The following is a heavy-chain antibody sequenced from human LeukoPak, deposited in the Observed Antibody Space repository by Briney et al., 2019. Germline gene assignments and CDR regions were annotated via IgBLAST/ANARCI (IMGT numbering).Heavy chain of an antibody. CDR2: IYYSGST. CDR3: ARDMWATTGWFDP. J-gene: IGHJ5*02. CDR1: GGSISSGDYY. D-gene: IGHD5-12*01. Sequence: SETLSLTCTVSGGSISSGDYYWSWIRQPPGKGLEWIGYIYYSGSTYYNPSLKSRVTISVDTSKNQFSLKLSSVTAADTAVYYCARDMWATTGWFDPWGQGTLVTVSS. V-gene: IGHV4-30-4*01.